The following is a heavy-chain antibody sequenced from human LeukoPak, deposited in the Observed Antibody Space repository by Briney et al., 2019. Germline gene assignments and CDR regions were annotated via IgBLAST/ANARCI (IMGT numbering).Heavy chain of an antibody. J-gene: IGHJ6*02. CDR2: ISSSSSYI. D-gene: IGHD1-14*01. Sequence: GGSLRLSCAASGFTFSSYSMNWVRQAPGKGLEWASSISSSSSYIYYADSVKGRFTISRDNAKNSLYLQMNSLRAEDTAVYYCARDGPGLYYYYGMDVWGQGTTVTVSS. V-gene: IGHV3-21*01. CDR3: ARDGPGLYYYYGMDV. CDR1: GFTFSSYS.